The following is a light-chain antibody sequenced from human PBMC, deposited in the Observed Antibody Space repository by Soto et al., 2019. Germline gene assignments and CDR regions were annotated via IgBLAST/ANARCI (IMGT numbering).Light chain of an antibody. CDR2: WAS. CDR3: QQYYSLVT. CDR1: QSVLYSSNNKNY. J-gene: IGKJ2*01. V-gene: IGKV4-1*01. Sequence: DIVMTQSPDSLAVSLGERATINCKSSQSVLYSSNNKNYLAWYQQKPGQPPKLLIYWASTRESGVPDRFSGSGSGTDFTLTISSLQAEDVAVYYCQQYYSLVTFGRGTKLEIK.